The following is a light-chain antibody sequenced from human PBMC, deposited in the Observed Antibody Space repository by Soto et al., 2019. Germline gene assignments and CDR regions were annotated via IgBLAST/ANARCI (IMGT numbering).Light chain of an antibody. CDR1: NSDVGGYNY. CDR2: DVS. V-gene: IGLV2-14*01. Sequence: QSVLTQPASVSGSPGQSITISCTGTNSDVGGYNYVSWYQQHPGKAPKLMIYDVSNLPSGVSNRFSGSKSGNTASLTISGLQAEDEADYYCSSYTSSSTPCVFGTGTKVTVL. CDR3: SSYTSSSTPCV. J-gene: IGLJ1*01.